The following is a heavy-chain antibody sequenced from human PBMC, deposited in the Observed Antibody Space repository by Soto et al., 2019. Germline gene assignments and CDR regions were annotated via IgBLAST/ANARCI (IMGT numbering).Heavy chain of an antibody. CDR3: ARRLDYYDSSGYPDY. Sequence: PGGSLRLSCAASGFTFSSYGMHWVRQAPGKGLEWVSVISDDGSNKYYADSVKGRFTISRDNSKNTLYLQMNSLRAEDTAVYYCARRLDYYDSSGYPDYWGQGTLVTVSS. J-gene: IGHJ4*02. V-gene: IGHV3-30*03. D-gene: IGHD3-22*01. CDR2: ISDDGSNK. CDR1: GFTFSSYG.